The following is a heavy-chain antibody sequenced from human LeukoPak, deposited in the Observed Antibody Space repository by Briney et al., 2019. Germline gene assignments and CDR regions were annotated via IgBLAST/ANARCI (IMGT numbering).Heavy chain of an antibody. J-gene: IGHJ4*02. D-gene: IGHD3-10*01. CDR3: ARAPEGDYYGSPPPLGY. CDR2: ININTGNP. CDR1: GYTFTSYA. Sequence: SSVKVFCKASGYTFTSYAMNWVRQAPGQGLEWMGWININTGNPTYAQGFTGRFVFSLDTSVSTAYLQISSLKAEDTAVYYCARAPEGDYYGSPPPLGYWGQGTLVTVSS. V-gene: IGHV7-4-1*02.